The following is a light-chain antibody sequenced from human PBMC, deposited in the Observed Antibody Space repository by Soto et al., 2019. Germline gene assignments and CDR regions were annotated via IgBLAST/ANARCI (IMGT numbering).Light chain of an antibody. CDR2: AAS. V-gene: IGKV1-39*01. CDR1: QSISSD. CDR3: QQSYSTPYT. J-gene: IGKJ2*01. Sequence: DIQMSQSPSSLSASVGDRVTITCRASQSISSDLNWYQQKPGKAPKLLIYAASSLQSGVPSRFSGSESGTDFTLTISSLQPEDFATYYCQQSYSTPYTFGQGTKLEIK.